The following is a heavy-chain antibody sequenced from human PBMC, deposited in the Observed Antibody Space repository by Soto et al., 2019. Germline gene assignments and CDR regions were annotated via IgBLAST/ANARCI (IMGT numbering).Heavy chain of an antibody. V-gene: IGHV4-31*03. CDR2: IYYSGST. Sequence: SETLSLTCTVSGGSISSGGYYWSWIRQHPGKGLEWIGYIYYSGSTYYNPSLKSRVTLSLDTSKNQFSLKLSSVTAADTAVYYCARVPGRHAFDIWGQGTMVTVSS. J-gene: IGHJ3*02. CDR1: GGSISSGGYY. CDR3: ARVPGRHAFDI.